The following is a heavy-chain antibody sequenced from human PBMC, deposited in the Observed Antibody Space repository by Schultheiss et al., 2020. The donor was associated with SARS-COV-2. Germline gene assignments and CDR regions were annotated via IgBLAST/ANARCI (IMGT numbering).Heavy chain of an antibody. Sequence: GESLKISCKGSGYSFTSYWIGWVRQMPGKGLEWMGIIYPGDSDTRYSPSFQGQVTISADKSISTAYLQWSSLKASDTAMYYCARLGLVRPIYGSGSYYNYYYGMDVWGQGTTVTVS. CDR2: IYPGDSDT. CDR1: GYSFTSYW. V-gene: IGHV5-51*01. J-gene: IGHJ6*02. CDR3: ARLGLVRPIYGSGSYYNYYYGMDV. D-gene: IGHD3-10*01.